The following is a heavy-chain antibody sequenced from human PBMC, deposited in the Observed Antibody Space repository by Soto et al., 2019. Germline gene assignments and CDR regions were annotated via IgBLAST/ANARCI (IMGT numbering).Heavy chain of an antibody. J-gene: IGHJ3*02. V-gene: IGHV1-24*01. CDR1: GYTLTELS. CDR3: ATHHGDAFDI. CDR2: FDPEDGET. Sequence: QVQLVQSGAEVKKPGASVKVSCKVSGYTLTELSMHWVRQAPGKGLEWMGGFDPEDGETIYAQKFQGRVTLTEDKSTDTAYMELSSLRSEETVVYYGATHHGDAFDIWGQGTMVTVSS.